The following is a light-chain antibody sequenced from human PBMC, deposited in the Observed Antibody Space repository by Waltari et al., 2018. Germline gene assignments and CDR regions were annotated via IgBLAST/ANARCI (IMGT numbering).Light chain of an antibody. J-gene: IGLJ3*02. CDR2: RNN. CDR3: AAWDDSLSGRV. CDR1: RSNIGSNY. V-gene: IGLV1-47*01. Sequence: QSVLTPPPSASGTPGQRVTIPCSGSRSNIGSNYVYWYQQVPGPDPKLLIYRNNQRPSGVPDRFSGSKSGTSASLAISGLRSEDEVDYYCAAWDDSLSGRVFGGGTKVTVL.